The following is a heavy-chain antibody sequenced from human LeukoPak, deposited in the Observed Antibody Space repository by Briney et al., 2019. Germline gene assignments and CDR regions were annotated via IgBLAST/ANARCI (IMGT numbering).Heavy chain of an antibody. Sequence: PSETLSLTCTVSGGSISSSSYHRGWIRQPPGKGLEWIGSIYYSGSTYYNPSLKSRVTISVDTSKNQFSLKLSSVTAADTAVYYCARDAYGDYVSYWGQGTLVTVSS. J-gene: IGHJ4*02. D-gene: IGHD4-17*01. CDR3: ARDAYGDYVSY. V-gene: IGHV4-39*07. CDR2: IYYSGST. CDR1: GGSISSSSYH.